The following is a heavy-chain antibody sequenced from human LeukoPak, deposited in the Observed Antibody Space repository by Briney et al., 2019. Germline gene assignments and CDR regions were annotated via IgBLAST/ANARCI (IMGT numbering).Heavy chain of an antibody. CDR1: GFTFSSYS. V-gene: IGHV3-21*04. CDR2: ISSSSSYI. J-gene: IGHJ5*02. Sequence: KSGGSLRLSCAASGFTFSSYSMNWVRQAPGKGLEWVSSISSSSSYIYYADSVKGRFTISRNNAKNSLYLQMNTLRAEDTAVYYCAIGYGSGSYYTWRFDPWGQGTLVTVSS. D-gene: IGHD3-10*01. CDR3: AIGYGSGSYYTWRFDP.